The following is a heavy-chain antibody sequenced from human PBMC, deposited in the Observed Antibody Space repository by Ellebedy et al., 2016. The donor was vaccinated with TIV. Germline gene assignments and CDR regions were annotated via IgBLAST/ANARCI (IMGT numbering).Heavy chain of an antibody. D-gene: IGHD1-26*01. CDR2: INPKSGGT. CDR1: GYTFSDYY. Sequence: AASVKVSCKASGYTFSDYYIHWVRQAPGQGLEWMGWINPKSGGTTFAQSFQGRVTMTRDTSINTAYMDLSRLRSADTAVYYCARGQLRGGTYLKWFDPWGPGTLVTVSS. CDR3: ARGQLRGGTYLKWFDP. V-gene: IGHV1-2*02. J-gene: IGHJ5*02.